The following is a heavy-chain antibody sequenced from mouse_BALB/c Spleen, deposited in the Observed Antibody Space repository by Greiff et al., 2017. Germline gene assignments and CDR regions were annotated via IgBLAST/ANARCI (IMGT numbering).Heavy chain of an antibody. V-gene: IGHV5-6-3*01. Sequence: EVKLVESGGGLVKPGGSLKLSCAASGFTFSSYGMSWVRQTPDKRLELVATINSNGGSTYYPDSVKGRFTISRDNAKNTLYLQMSSLKSEDTAMYYCARDRGAMDYWGQGTSVTVSS. CDR2: INSNGGST. D-gene: IGHD3-1*01. J-gene: IGHJ4*01. CDR1: GFTFSSYG. CDR3: ARDRGAMDY.